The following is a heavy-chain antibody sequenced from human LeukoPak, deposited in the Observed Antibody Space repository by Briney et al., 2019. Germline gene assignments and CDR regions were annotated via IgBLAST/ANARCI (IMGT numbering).Heavy chain of an antibody. J-gene: IGHJ4*02. CDR3: ARQGSSWYYFDY. D-gene: IGHD6-13*01. CDR1: GGSFSGYY. Sequence: TSETLSLTCTVYGGSFSGYYWSWIRQPPGKGLEWIGEINHSGSTNYNPSLKSRVTISVDTSKNQFSLKLSSVTAADTAVYYCARQGSSWYYFDYWGQGTLVTVSS. V-gene: IGHV4-34*01. CDR2: INHSGST.